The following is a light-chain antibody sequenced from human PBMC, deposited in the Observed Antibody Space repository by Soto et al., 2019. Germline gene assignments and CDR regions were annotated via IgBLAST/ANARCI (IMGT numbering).Light chain of an antibody. CDR2: DDN. J-gene: IGLJ3*02. Sequence: QSVLTQPPSASGTPGQRVTISCSGSSSSIGGHTVNWYRHLPGTAPKVVIYDDNQRPSGVPDRFSGSKSGTSASLAISGLEPEDEAHYYCAAWDDSLNGVMFGGGTPLTVL. V-gene: IGLV1-44*01. CDR1: SSSIGGHT. CDR3: AAWDDSLNGVM.